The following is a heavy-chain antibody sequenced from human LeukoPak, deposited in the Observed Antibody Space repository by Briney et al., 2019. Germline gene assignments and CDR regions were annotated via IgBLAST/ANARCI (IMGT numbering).Heavy chain of an antibody. J-gene: IGHJ4*02. D-gene: IGHD4-17*01. CDR3: ARTISTTSYGDYGGDY. CDR1: GFTFSKYW. CDR2: IKQDGSEK. Sequence: GGSLRLSCAASGFTFSKYWMSWVRQAPGKGLEWVANIKQDGSEKYFVDSVKGRFTISRDNAKNSLYLQMNSLRAEDTAVYYCARTISTTSYGDYGGDYWGQGTLVTVSS. V-gene: IGHV3-7*01.